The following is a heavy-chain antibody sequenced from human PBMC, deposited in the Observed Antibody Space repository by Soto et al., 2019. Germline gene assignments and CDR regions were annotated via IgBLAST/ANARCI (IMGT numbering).Heavy chain of an antibody. CDR2: INHSGST. CDR1: GGSFSGYY. J-gene: IGHJ6*02. V-gene: IGHV4-34*01. CDR3: ARGPHVLLWFGELTGDYYYYGMDV. Sequence: SETLSLTCAVYGGSFSGYYWSWIRQPPGKGLEWIGEINHSGSTNYNPSLKSRVTISVDTSKNQFSLKLSSVTAADTAVYYCARGPHVLLWFGELTGDYYYYGMDVWGQGTTVTVSS. D-gene: IGHD3-10*01.